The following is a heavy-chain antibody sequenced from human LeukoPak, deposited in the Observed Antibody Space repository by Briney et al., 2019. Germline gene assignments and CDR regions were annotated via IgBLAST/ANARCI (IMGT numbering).Heavy chain of an antibody. CDR2: IYYSGST. V-gene: IGHV4-59*01. D-gene: IGHD3-9*01. J-gene: IGHJ4*02. CDR3: ARSPNILTGRYYFDY. Sequence: SETLSLTCTVSGGPIRSYYWSWIRQPPGKGLGWIGYIYYSGSTNYNPSLKSRVTISVDTSKNQFSLKLSSVTAADTAVYYCARSPNILTGRYYFDYWGQGTLVTVSS. CDR1: GGPIRSYY.